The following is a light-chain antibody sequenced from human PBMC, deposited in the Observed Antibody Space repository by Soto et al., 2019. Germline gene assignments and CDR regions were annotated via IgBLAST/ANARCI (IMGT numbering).Light chain of an antibody. CDR3: ASYAGSSSV. CDR1: SSDVGGYNW. CDR2: EVT. Sequence: QSALTQPPSASGSPGQSVTISCTGTSSDVGGYNWASWHQQHPGKAPKLIIYEVTKRPSGVPDRFSGSKSGNTASLTVSGLQAEDEADYYCASYAGSSSVFGTGTKVTVL. J-gene: IGLJ1*01. V-gene: IGLV2-8*01.